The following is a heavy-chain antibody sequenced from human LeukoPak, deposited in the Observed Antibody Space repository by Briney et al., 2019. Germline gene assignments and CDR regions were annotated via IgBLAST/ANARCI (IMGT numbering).Heavy chain of an antibody. CDR2: ISYDGSNK. V-gene: IGHV3-30-3*01. D-gene: IGHD3-22*01. J-gene: IGHJ6*02. Sequence: GGSLRLSCAASGFTFSSYAMHWVRQAPGKGLEWVAVISYDGSNKYYADSVKGRFTISRDNSKNTLYLQMTSLRAEDTAVYFCAKVRFDSSGYYYTYYYGMDVWGQGTTVTVSS. CDR3: AKVRFDSSGYYYTYYYGMDV. CDR1: GFTFSSYA.